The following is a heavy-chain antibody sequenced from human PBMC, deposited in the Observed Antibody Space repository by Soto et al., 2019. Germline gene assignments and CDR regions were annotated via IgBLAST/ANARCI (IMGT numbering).Heavy chain of an antibody. CDR2: IFHIFGTA. V-gene: IGHV1-69*06. J-gene: IGHJ4*02. CDR3: ARAISGAGFAYFFVY. Sequence: SVNDSCLATRGTFISYAISWLRQAPGQGLDWMGGIFHIFGTANYAQKYQGRVKITADKSSRTAYMELSSLRSEDTAVYYCARAISGAGFAYFFVYWGQETVVT. D-gene: IGHD6-19*01. CDR1: RGTFISYA.